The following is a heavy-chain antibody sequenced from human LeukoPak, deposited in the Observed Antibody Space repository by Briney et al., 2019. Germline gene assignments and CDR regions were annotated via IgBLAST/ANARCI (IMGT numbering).Heavy chain of an antibody. CDR3: ARGYYYDSSGYYGLDY. CDR2: MYSGGST. J-gene: IGHJ4*02. D-gene: IGHD3-22*01. V-gene: IGHV3-53*04. CDR1: GFTVSSNY. Sequence: GGSLRLSCAASGFTVSSNYMSWVRQAPGKGLEWVSDMYSGGSTYYADSVKGRFTISRHNSKNTLYLQMDSLIAEDTAVYYCARGYYYDSSGYYGLDYWGQGTLVTVSS.